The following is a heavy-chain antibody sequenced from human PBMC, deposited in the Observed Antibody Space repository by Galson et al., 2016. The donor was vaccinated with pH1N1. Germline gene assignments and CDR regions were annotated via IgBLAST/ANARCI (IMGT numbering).Heavy chain of an antibody. Sequence: SVKVSCKASGYTFNNYDTNWVRQTPGQGLEWMGWMNPNTGGTDSAQKFQGRVTLTRNTSEGTAFMELSNLRSDDTAVYYCARGHPLGSISGWVWGQGSLVTVSS. J-gene: IGHJ4*02. V-gene: IGHV1-8*03. CDR2: MNPNTGGT. CDR3: ARGHPLGSISGWV. D-gene: IGHD6-19*01. CDR1: GYTFNNYD.